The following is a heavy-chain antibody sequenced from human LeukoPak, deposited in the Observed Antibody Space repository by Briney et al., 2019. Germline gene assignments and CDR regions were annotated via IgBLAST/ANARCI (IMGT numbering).Heavy chain of an antibody. CDR2: INPNSGGT. J-gene: IGHJ4*02. CDR3: ARDQEGYDFWSGYPGGPYFDY. Sequence: GASVKVSCKASGYTFTGYYMHWVRQAPGQGLEWMGWINPNSGGTNYAQKFQGRVTMTRDTSISTAYMELSRLRSDDTAVYYCARDQEGYDFWSGYPGGPYFDYWGQGTLVTVSS. D-gene: IGHD3-3*01. V-gene: IGHV1-2*02. CDR1: GYTFTGYY.